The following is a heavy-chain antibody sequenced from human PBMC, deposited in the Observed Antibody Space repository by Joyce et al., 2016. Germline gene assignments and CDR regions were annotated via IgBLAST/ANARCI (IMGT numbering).Heavy chain of an antibody. J-gene: IGHJ4*02. Sequence: QVQLVQSGVEVKKPGASVRLSCTASGSPFDSSYIHWVRQAPGQGLQLMGIFNPYDGSALLPQQFRGRVTMSRGTATNTVLLEVSSLGFEDTAVYYCTRPAGRSSFYFSYWGQGTQVTVSS. V-gene: IGHV1-46*02. D-gene: IGHD6-19*01. CDR3: TRPAGRSSFYFSY. CDR2: FNPYDGSA. CDR1: GSPFDSSY.